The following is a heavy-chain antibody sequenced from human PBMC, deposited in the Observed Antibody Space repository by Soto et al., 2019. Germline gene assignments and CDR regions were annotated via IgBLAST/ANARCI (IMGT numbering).Heavy chain of an antibody. CDR3: ARGQGVTIFGVVTLNFDY. D-gene: IGHD3-3*01. V-gene: IGHV1-2*04. Sequence: ASVKVSCKASGYTFTGYYMHWVRQAPGQGLEWMGWINPNSGGTNYAQNFRGWVTMTRDTSISTAYMELSRLRSDDTAVYYCARGQGVTIFGVVTLNFDYWGQGTLVNVSS. J-gene: IGHJ4*02. CDR2: INPNSGGT. CDR1: GYTFTGYY.